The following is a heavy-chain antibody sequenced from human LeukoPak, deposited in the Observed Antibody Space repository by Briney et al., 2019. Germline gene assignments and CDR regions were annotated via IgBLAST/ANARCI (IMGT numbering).Heavy chain of an antibody. CDR3: ARDLEDTLTGYYFDY. CDR2: ISYDGSNK. J-gene: IGHJ4*02. D-gene: IGHD3-9*01. Sequence: PGRSLRLSCAASGFTFSSYGMHWVRQAPGKGLEWVAVISYDGSNKYYADSVKGRFTISRDNSKNTLYLQMISLRAEDTAVYYCARDLEDTLTGYYFDYWGQGTLVTVSS. CDR1: GFTFSSYG. V-gene: IGHV3-30*03.